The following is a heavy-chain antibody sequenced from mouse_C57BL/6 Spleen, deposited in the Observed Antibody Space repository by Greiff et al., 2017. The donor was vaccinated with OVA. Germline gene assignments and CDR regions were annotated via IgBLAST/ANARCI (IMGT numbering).Heavy chain of an antibody. Sequence: EVQMVESGGGLVKPGGSLKLSCAASGFTFSDYGMHWVRQAPEKGLEWVAYISSGSSTIYYADTVKGRFTISRDNAKNTLFLQMTSLRSEDTAMYYCAYYYGSSYDYAMDYWGQGTSVTVSS. V-gene: IGHV5-17*01. CDR3: AYYYGSSYDYAMDY. D-gene: IGHD1-1*01. J-gene: IGHJ4*01. CDR2: ISSGSSTI. CDR1: GFTFSDYG.